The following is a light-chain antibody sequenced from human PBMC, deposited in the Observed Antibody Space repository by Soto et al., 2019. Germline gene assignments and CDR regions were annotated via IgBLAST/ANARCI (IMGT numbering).Light chain of an antibody. V-gene: IGLV2-14*01. Sequence: QPASVSGSPGKSITISCAGTMRDVGAYNLVSWYQQHPGRAPQLIIYEVRNRPSGISFRFSGSKSGNTASLTISGLQAEDEADYYCSSYTSNSSIIFGGGTKVTVL. J-gene: IGLJ2*01. CDR3: SSYTSNSSII. CDR1: MRDVGAYNL. CDR2: EVR.